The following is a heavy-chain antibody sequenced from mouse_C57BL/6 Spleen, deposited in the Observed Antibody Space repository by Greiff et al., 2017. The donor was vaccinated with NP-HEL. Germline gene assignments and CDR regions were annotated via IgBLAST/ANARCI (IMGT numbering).Heavy chain of an antibody. CDR3: ARNYGSREDYYFDY. V-gene: IGHV1-64*01. CDR1: GYTFTSYW. Sequence: QVQLQQPGAELVKPGASVKLSCKASGYTFTSYWMHWVKQRPGQGLEWIGMIHPNSGSTNYNEKFKSKATLTVDKSSSTAYMQLSSLTSEDSAVYYCARNYGSREDYYFDYWGQGTTLTVSS. D-gene: IGHD1-1*01. J-gene: IGHJ2*01. CDR2: IHPNSGST.